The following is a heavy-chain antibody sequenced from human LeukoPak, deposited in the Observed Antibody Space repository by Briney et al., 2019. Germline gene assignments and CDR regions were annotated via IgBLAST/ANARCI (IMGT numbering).Heavy chain of an antibody. CDR1: GLTFSGSA. V-gene: IGHV3-74*01. Sequence: GGSLRLSCAASGLTFSGSAMSWVRQAPGKGLVWVSRINSDGSSTSYADSVKGRFTISRDNAKNTLYLQMNSLRAEDTAVYYCARVAYGSGYNWFHPWGQGTLVTVSS. J-gene: IGHJ5*02. CDR2: INSDGSST. D-gene: IGHD3-10*01. CDR3: ARVAYGSGYNWFHP.